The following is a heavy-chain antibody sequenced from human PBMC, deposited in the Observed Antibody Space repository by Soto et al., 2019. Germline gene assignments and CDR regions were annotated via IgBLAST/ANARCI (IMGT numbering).Heavy chain of an antibody. D-gene: IGHD6-13*01. CDR3: GRGLQAAAGPSVSGMDV. V-gene: IGHV1-18*01. Sequence: GASVKVSCKASGYTFTNYGLSWVRQAPGQGLEWMGWISGYNGNTNYAQRVQGRVTMTTDTSTSTAYMELRSLRSDDTAVYYCGRGLQAAAGPSVSGMDVWGQGTTVTVSS. CDR2: ISGYNGNT. CDR1: GYTFTNYG. J-gene: IGHJ6*02.